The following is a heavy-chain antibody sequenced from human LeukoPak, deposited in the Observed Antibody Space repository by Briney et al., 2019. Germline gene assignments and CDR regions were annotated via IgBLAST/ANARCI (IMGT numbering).Heavy chain of an antibody. CDR2: ISGSGGST. Sequence: LSGGSLRLSCAASGFTFSSYAMSWVRQAPGKGLEWVSAISGSGGSTYYADSVKGRFTISRDNSKSTLYLQMNSLRAEDTAVYYCAKDAIAAAESTYWGQGTLVIVSS. CDR1: GFTFSSYA. J-gene: IGHJ4*02. V-gene: IGHV3-23*01. D-gene: IGHD6-13*01. CDR3: AKDAIAAAESTY.